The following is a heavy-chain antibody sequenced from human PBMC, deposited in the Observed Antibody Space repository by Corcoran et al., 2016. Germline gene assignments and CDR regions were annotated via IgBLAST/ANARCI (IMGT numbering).Heavy chain of an antibody. D-gene: IGHD3-22*01. J-gene: IGHJ4*02. CDR1: GFTFSNAW. V-gene: IGHV3-15*07. Sequence: EVQLVESGGGLVKPGGSLRLSCAASGFTFSNAWMNWVRQAPGKGLEWVGRIKSKTDGGTTDYAAPVKGRFTISRDDSKNTLYLQMNSLKTEDTAVYYCTTNPNPYYYESSGYYPYFDDWGQGTLVTVSS. CDR3: TTNPNPYYYESSGYYPYFDD. CDR2: IKSKTDGGTT.